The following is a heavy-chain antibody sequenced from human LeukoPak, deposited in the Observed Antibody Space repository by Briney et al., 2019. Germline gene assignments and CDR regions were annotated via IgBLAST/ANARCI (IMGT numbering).Heavy chain of an antibody. Sequence: PGGSLRLSCAASGFTFSRYSMNWVRQAPGKGLEWVSSISSRSSSIYYADSVKGRFTISRDNAKNSLYLQMNSLRAEDTAVYYCARDDVDWEYFDYWGQGTLVTVSS. V-gene: IGHV3-21*01. CDR2: ISSRSSSI. CDR1: GFTFSRYS. D-gene: IGHD2-21*01. CDR3: ARDDVDWEYFDY. J-gene: IGHJ4*02.